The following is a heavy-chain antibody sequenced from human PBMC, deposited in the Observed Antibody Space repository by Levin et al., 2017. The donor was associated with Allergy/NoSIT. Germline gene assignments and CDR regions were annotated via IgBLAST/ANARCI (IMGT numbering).Heavy chain of an antibody. CDR1: GFIFSNYA. CDR2: ISGNSADT. J-gene: IGHJ1*01. D-gene: IGHD2-8*02. CDR3: ARCLQPGGWCYFQY. V-gene: IGHV3-23*01. Sequence: PGGSLRLSCAASGFIFSNYAMTWVRQAPGKGLEWVSGISGNSADTYYAESVRGRFTISRDNSVNTLYLQMNRLRAEDTAIYYCARCLQPGGWCYFQYWGQGTLVTVSS.